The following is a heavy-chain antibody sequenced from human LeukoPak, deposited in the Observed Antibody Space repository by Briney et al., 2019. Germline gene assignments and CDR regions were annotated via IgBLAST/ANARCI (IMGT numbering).Heavy chain of an antibody. CDR3: ARGPRAAADDY. D-gene: IGHD6-13*01. Sequence: ASVKVSCKASGYTFTSYYMHWVRQAPGQGLEWMGIINPNGGSTSYAQKFQGRVTMTRDTSASTAYVELSSLRSEDTAVYYCARGPRAAADDYWGQGTLVTVSS. CDR1: GYTFTSYY. J-gene: IGHJ4*02. CDR2: INPNGGST. V-gene: IGHV1-46*01.